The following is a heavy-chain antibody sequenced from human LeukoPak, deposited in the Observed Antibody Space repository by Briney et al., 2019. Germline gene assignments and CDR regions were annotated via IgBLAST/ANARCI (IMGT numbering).Heavy chain of an antibody. Sequence: PSETLSLTCAVSGGSISSSNWWSWVRQPPGKGLEWIGEIYHSGSTNYNPSLKSRVTISVDKSMNQFSLKLSSVTAADTAVYYCAREDYDDSGAWYFDLWGRGTLVTVSS. J-gene: IGHJ2*01. D-gene: IGHD3-3*01. CDR1: GGSISSSNW. CDR3: AREDYDDSGAWYFDL. CDR2: IYHSGST. V-gene: IGHV4-4*02.